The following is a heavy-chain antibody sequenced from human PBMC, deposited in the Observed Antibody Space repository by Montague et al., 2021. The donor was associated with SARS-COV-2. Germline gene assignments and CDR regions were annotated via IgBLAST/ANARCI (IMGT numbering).Heavy chain of an antibody. J-gene: IGHJ6*03. CDR2: VKHSGDT. Sequence: SETLSLTCAVHGGSFSGYSWIWIRQPPGKGLEWIGEVKHSGDTKYNTSLKCRVAISIDTSKNQFSLKLSSVTAPDTAVYYCARLGDGVEPSPILGLGPFYYHYYFDVWGKGTAVIVSS. V-gene: IGHV4-34*01. D-gene: IGHD2-21*01. CDR1: GGSFSGYS. CDR3: ARLGDGVEPSPILGLGPFYYHYYFDV.